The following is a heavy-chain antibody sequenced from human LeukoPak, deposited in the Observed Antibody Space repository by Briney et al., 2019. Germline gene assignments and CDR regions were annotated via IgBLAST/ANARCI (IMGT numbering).Heavy chain of an antibody. CDR1: GASVTMGSYY. V-gene: IGHV4-39*01. CDR2: FHFSGST. J-gene: IGHJ4*02. CDR3: ARPFQDYDKGTFFYFFDF. D-gene: IGHD3-22*01. Sequence: SETLSLTCSVSGASVTMGSYYWAWIRQPPGKGLEWIGTFHFSGSTYYNPSLKSRVAISVDTSKNSVSLMLRSVTAADTAVYFCARPFQDYDKGTFFYFFDFWGQGILVTVSS.